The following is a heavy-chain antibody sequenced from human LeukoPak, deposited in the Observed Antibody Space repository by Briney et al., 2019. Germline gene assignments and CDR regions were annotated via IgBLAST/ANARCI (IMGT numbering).Heavy chain of an antibody. CDR1: GGSFSGYY. CDR3: ATSAWVAGPWLDP. CDR2: INHSGST. D-gene: IGHD6-19*01. V-gene: IGHV4-34*01. Sequence: PSETLSLTCAVYGGSFSGYYWSWIRQPPGQGLEWIGEINHSGSTNYNPSLNSRVTMSVDTSNNQFSLKLSSVTAADTAVFYCATSAWVAGPWLDPWGQGTLVTVSS. J-gene: IGHJ5*02.